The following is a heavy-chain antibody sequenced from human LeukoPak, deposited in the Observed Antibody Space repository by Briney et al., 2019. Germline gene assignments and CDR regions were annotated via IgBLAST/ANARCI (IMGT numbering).Heavy chain of an antibody. Sequence: GASVKVSCKASGYTITGYYMHWVRQAPGQGLEWMGWINPNSGGTNYAQKFQGRVTMTRDTSISTAYMELSRLRSDDTAVYYCARDIAIAAAGSNYYYYMDVWGKGTTVTVSS. V-gene: IGHV1-2*02. J-gene: IGHJ6*03. CDR1: GYTITGYY. CDR2: INPNSGGT. CDR3: ARDIAIAAAGSNYYYYMDV. D-gene: IGHD6-13*01.